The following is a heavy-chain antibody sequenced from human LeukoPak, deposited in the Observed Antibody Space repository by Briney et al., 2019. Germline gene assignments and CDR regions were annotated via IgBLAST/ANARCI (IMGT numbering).Heavy chain of an antibody. V-gene: IGHV4-59*01. J-gene: IGHJ6*02. D-gene: IGHD4-11*01. CDR2: IYYSGST. CDR1: GGSISSYY. CDR3: ARGTVTLYYYYGMDV. Sequence: SETLSLTCTVSGGSISSYYWSWIRQPPGKGLEGIGYIYYSGSTNYNPSLKSRVTISVDTSKNQFSLKLSSVTAADTAVYYCARGTVTLYYYYGMDVWGQGTTVTVSS.